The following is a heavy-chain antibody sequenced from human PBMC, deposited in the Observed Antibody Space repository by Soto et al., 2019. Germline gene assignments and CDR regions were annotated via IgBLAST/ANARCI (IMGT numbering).Heavy chain of an antibody. CDR1: GYSISSGYY. J-gene: IGHJ5*02. D-gene: IGHD4-17*01. Sequence: PSETLSLTCAVSGYSISSGYYWGWIRQTPGKGLEWIASIYHSGSTYYNPSLKSRVTISVDTSKNQFSLKLTSVTAAATAVYYWARCSATVTPRWYDPWFHGIMVTVSS. CDR3: ARCSATVTPRWYDP. CDR2: IYHSGST. V-gene: IGHV4-38-2*01.